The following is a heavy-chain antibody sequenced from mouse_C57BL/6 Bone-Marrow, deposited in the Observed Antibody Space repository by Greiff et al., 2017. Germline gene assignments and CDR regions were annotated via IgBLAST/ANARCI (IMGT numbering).Heavy chain of an antibody. D-gene: IGHD2-3*01. CDR3: TKGLLSPFAY. CDR1: GYTFTSYW. J-gene: IGHJ3*01. CDR2: IDPSDSYT. V-gene: IGHV1-69*01. Sequence: QVQLQQPGAELVMPGASVKLSCKASGYTFTSYWMHWVKQRPGQGLEWIGEIDPSDSYTNYNQKFKGKATLTVDKSSSTAYMQLSSLTSEASAVYYCTKGLLSPFAYWGQGTLVTVSA.